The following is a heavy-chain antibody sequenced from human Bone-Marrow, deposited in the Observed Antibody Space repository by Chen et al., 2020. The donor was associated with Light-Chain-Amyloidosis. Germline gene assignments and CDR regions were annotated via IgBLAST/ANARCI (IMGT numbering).Heavy chain of an antibody. V-gene: IGHV3-30*02. CDR3: AKVDYGDYVDLDYYYMDV. CDR1: GFTFSSYG. Sequence: QVQLVESGGGVVQPGGSLRLSCAASGFTFSSYGLHWVRQAPGKGLEWVAFIRYDGSNKYYADSVKGRFTISRDNSKNTLYLQMNSLRAEDTAVYYCAKVDYGDYVDLDYYYMDVWGKGTTVTVSS. J-gene: IGHJ6*03. D-gene: IGHD4-17*01. CDR2: IRYDGSNK.